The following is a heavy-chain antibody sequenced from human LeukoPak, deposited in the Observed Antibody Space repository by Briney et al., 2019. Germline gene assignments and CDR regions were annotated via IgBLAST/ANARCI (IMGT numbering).Heavy chain of an antibody. CDR3: ARGLRYFDWYSAFDY. Sequence: ASVKVSCKASGGTFSSYAISWVRQAPGQGLEWMGGIIPIFGTANYAQKFQGRVTITADESTSTAYMELSSLRSEGTAVYYCARGLRYFDWYSAFDYWGQGTLVTVSS. V-gene: IGHV1-69*13. J-gene: IGHJ4*02. CDR1: GGTFSSYA. CDR2: IIPIFGTA. D-gene: IGHD3-9*01.